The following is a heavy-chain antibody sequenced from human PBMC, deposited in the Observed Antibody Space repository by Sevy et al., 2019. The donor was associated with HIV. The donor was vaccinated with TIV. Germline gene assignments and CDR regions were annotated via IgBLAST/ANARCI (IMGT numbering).Heavy chain of an antibody. CDR2: IKQDGSVK. J-gene: IGHJ4*02. Sequence: GGSLRLSYAASGFAFRTFWMSWVRQAPGKGLEWVANIKQDGSVKYYMDSVKGRFTISRDNAKNSLYLQMSSLTVEDTAVYYCAKQRGWICSHDVCSPYYSDSWGQGTLVTVSS. CDR1: GFAFRTFW. CDR3: AKQRGWICSHDVCSPYYSDS. V-gene: IGHV3-7*01. D-gene: IGHD5-12*01.